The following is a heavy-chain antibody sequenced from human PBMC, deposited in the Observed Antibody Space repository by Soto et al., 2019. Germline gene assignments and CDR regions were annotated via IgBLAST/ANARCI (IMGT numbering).Heavy chain of an antibody. J-gene: IGHJ6*02. V-gene: IGHV1-69*13. D-gene: IGHD6-13*01. Sequence: SVKVSCKASGGTFSSYAISWVRQAPGQGLEWMGGIIPIFGTANYAQKFQGRVTITADESTSTAYMELSSLRSEDTAAYYCARFLASAPSRIAAAAPHVYYYGMDVWGQGTTVTVSS. CDR2: IIPIFGTA. CDR1: GGTFSSYA. CDR3: ARFLASAPSRIAAAAPHVYYYGMDV.